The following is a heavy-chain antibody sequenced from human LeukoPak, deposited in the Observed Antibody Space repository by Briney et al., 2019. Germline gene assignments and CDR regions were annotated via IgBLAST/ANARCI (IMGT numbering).Heavy chain of an antibody. J-gene: IGHJ4*02. V-gene: IGHV3-7*01. D-gene: IGHD1-26*01. CDR2: IKQDGSQK. CDR1: GFTFSNAW. Sequence: GGSLRLSCAASGFTFSNAWMSWVRQAPGKGLEWVANIKQDGSQKNYVDSVKGRFTISRDNAKNSLYLQMNSLRAEDTAVYYCARDRGELLLVDWGQGTLVTVSS. CDR3: ARDRGELLLVD.